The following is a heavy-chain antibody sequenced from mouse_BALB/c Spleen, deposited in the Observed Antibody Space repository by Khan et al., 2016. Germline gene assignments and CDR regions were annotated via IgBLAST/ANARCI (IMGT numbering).Heavy chain of an antibody. CDR1: GYTFTNYG. CDR3: AEDYYGRNWVAY. V-gene: IGHV9-3*02. CDR2: IITNNGEP. D-gene: IGHD1-1*01. Sequence: QIQLVQSGPELKKPGETVKISCKASGYTFTNYGMNWVKQAPGKGLKWMGWIITNNGEPTYAEEFKGHFVFSLETSASTAYLYFNNLKNEDTATYFCAEDYYGRNWVAYWGQGTLVTVAA. J-gene: IGHJ3*01.